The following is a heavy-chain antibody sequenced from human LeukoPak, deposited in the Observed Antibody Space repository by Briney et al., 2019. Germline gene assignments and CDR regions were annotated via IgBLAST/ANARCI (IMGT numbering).Heavy chain of an antibody. V-gene: IGHV1-2*02. Sequence: ASVKVSCEASGYTFTDYFIHWVRLAPGQGLKWMGWISPNSGDTNYAQKFQDRVTMTRDTSITTASMQLSSLRSDDTAVYYCATETWSGYLFDYWGQGTLVTVSS. J-gene: IGHJ4*02. D-gene: IGHD3-3*01. CDR3: ATETWSGYLFDY. CDR2: ISPNSGDT. CDR1: GYTFTDYF.